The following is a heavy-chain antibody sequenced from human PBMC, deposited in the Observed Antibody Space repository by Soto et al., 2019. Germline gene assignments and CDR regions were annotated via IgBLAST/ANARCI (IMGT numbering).Heavy chain of an antibody. CDR2: ISYDGSNK. CDR3: ARAYTSYYYDSSGYYDLGY. D-gene: IGHD3-22*01. J-gene: IGHJ4*02. CDR1: GFTFSSYA. V-gene: IGHV3-30-3*01. Sequence: PGGSLRLSCAASGFTFSSYAMHWVRQAPGKGLEWVAVISYDGSNKYYADSVKGRFTISRDNSKNTLYLQMNSLRAEDTAVYHCARAYTSYYYDSSGYYDLGYWGQGTLVTVSS.